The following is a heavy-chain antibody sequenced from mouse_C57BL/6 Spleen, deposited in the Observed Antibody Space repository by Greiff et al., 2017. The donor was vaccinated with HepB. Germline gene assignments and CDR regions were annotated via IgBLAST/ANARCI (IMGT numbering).Heavy chain of an antibody. CDR1: GYTFTSYW. Sequence: VQLQQPGAELVRPGSSVKLSCKASGYTFTSYWMHWVKQRPIQGLEWIGNIDPSDSETHYNQKFKDKATLTVDKSSSTAYMQLSSLTSEGSAVYYCARDFGSTYYYAMDYWGQGTSVTVSS. V-gene: IGHV1-52*01. D-gene: IGHD1-1*01. CDR3: ARDFGSTYYYAMDY. J-gene: IGHJ4*01. CDR2: IDPSDSET.